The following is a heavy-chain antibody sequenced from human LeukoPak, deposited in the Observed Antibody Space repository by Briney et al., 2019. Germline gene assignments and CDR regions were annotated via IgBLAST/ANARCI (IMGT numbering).Heavy chain of an antibody. CDR2: ISVASGNT. CDR1: DYTLTAYG. Sequence: ASVKVPCKASDYTLTAYGVTWVRQAPGQGLEWMGWISVASGNTNFAPKLQDRVTLTIDTSTNTAYMELRSLRSDDTAVYYCARTYTGYGGRYFDDWGQGTLVTVSS. D-gene: IGHD5-12*01. J-gene: IGHJ4*02. CDR3: ARTYTGYGGRYFDD. V-gene: IGHV1-18*01.